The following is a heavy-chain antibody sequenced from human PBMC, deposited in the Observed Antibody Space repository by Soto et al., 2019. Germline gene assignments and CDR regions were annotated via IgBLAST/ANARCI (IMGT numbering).Heavy chain of an antibody. CDR2: IMPIFRTP. V-gene: IGHV1-69*13. Sequence: QVQLEQSGAEVKKPGSSVKVSCKASGGTSSTSAISWVRQAPGQGLEWMGGIMPIFRTPDYAQKFQGRVTITADESTSTAYMELSGLRSDDTAVYYCARDKDRQQLGGNYYYVLDVWGQGTTVTVSS. J-gene: IGHJ6*02. D-gene: IGHD3-3*02. CDR3: ARDKDRQQLGGNYYYVLDV. CDR1: GGTSSTSA.